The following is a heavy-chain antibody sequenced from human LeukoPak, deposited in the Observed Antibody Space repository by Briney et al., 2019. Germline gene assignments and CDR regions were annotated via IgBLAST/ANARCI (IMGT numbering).Heavy chain of an antibody. CDR2: IYTSGST. CDR3: GSYYYDSSGAFDI. V-gene: IGHV4-61*02. D-gene: IGHD3-22*01. CDR1: GGSINSGSYY. J-gene: IGHJ3*02. Sequence: SETLSLTCTVSGGSINSGSYYWNWIRQPAGKGLEWIGRIYTSGSTNYNPSLKSRVTISIDTSKNQFSPKLSSVTAADTAVYYCGSYYYDSSGAFDIWGQGTMVTVSS.